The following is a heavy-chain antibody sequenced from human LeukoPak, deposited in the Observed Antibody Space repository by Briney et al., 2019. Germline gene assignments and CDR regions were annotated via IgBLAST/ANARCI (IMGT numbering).Heavy chain of an antibody. CDR3: ARAQVLGYFDWLPPLY. Sequence: ASVKVSCKASGYTFTSYAMNWVRQAPGQGLEWMGWINTNTGNPTYAQGFTGRFVFSLDTSVSTAYLQTSSLKAEDTAVYFCARAQVLGYFDWLPPLYWGQGTLVTVSS. CDR1: GYTFTSYA. D-gene: IGHD3-9*01. CDR2: INTNTGNP. V-gene: IGHV7-4-1*02. J-gene: IGHJ4*02.